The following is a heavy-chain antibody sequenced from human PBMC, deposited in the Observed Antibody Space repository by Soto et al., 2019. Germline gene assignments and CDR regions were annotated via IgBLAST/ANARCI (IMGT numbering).Heavy chain of an antibody. Sequence: QVQLQQWGAGLLKPSETLSLTCAVYDGSFSGYYWSWIRQPPGKGLEWIGEINHSGSTNYNPSLKSRVTISVDTSKNQFSLKLSSVTAADTAVYYCARYRYYYGSGSYYGRHYFDYWGQGTLVTVSS. J-gene: IGHJ4*02. CDR3: ARYRYYYGSGSYYGRHYFDY. D-gene: IGHD3-10*01. CDR2: INHSGST. V-gene: IGHV4-34*01. CDR1: DGSFSGYY.